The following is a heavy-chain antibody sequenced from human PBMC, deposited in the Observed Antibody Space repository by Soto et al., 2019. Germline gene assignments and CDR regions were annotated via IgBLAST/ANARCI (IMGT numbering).Heavy chain of an antibody. D-gene: IGHD1-26*01. Sequence: QITLKESGPTLVKPTQTLTLTCTFSGFSLPTDRVGVGWIRQPPGKALEWLAVIYWDDSKTYRPSLKSRLTITRDTSKNQVALPITDVDPVDTATYYCAHAYGGRSLYWGQGTLVTVSS. CDR1: GFSLPTDRVG. CDR3: AHAYGGRSLY. J-gene: IGHJ4*02. V-gene: IGHV2-5*02. CDR2: IYWDDSK.